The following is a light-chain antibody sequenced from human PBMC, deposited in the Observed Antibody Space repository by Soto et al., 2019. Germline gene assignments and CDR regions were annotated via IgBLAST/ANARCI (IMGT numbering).Light chain of an antibody. CDR1: QSVSSSY. Sequence: TQSPSALSASVGDRVTITCRASQSVSSSYLAWYQQKPGQAPRLLIYGASSRATGIPDRFSGSGPGTDFTLTISRLEPEDFAVYYCQQYGSSPPTFGQGTKVDIK. V-gene: IGKV3-20*01. CDR2: GAS. CDR3: QQYGSSPPT. J-gene: IGKJ1*01.